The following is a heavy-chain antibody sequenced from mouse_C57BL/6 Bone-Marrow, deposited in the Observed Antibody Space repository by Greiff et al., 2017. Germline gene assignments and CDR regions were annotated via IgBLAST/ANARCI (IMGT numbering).Heavy chain of an antibody. CDR2: ISGGGGNT. Sequence: EVMLVESGGGLVKPGGSLKLSCAASGFTFSSYTMSWVRQTPEKRLEWVATISGGGGNTYYPDSVKGRFTISRDNAKNTLYLQMSSLRSEDTALYYWARRDSSGPWFAYWGQGTLVTVSA. CDR1: GFTFSSYT. J-gene: IGHJ3*01. CDR3: ARRDSSGPWFAY. V-gene: IGHV5-9*01. D-gene: IGHD3-2*02.